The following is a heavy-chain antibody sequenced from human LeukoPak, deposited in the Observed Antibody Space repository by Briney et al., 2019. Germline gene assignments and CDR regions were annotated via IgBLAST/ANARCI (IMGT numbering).Heavy chain of an antibody. CDR3: AELGITMIGGV. Sequence: GGSLRLSCAASGFSFSTYTMNWVRQAPGKGLEWVSSISSSKSYIYYADSVRGRFTISRDNAKNSLYLQMNSLRAEDTAVYYCAELGITMIGGVWGKGTTVTISS. V-gene: IGHV3-21*01. CDR2: ISSSKSYI. CDR1: GFSFSTYT. D-gene: IGHD3-10*02. J-gene: IGHJ6*04.